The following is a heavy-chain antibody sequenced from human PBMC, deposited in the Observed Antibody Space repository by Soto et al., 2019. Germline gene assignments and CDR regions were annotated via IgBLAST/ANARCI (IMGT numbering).Heavy chain of an antibody. D-gene: IGHD5-12*01. CDR2: INPSGGST. V-gene: IGHV1-46*03. J-gene: IGHJ6*03. Sequence: ASVKVSCKASGYTFTSYYMHWVRQAPGQGLEWMGIINPSGGSTSYAQKFQGRVTMTRDTSTSTVYMELSSLRSEDTAVYYCASHPTDIVATIREEEYYYYMDVWGKGTTVTVSS. CDR3: ASHPTDIVATIREEEYYYYMDV. CDR1: GYTFTSYY.